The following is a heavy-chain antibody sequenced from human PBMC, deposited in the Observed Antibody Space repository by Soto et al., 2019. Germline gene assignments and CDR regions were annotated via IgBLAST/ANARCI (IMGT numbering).Heavy chain of an antibody. D-gene: IGHD3-10*01. Sequence: SETLSLTCTVSGGSISSGGYYWSWIRQHPGKGLEWIGYIYYSGSTYYNPSLKSRVTISVDTSKNQFSLKLSSVTAADTAVYYCARDRITMVRGVIIPYYYGMEVWGQGTTVTVS. J-gene: IGHJ6*02. V-gene: IGHV4-31*03. CDR3: ARDRITMVRGVIIPYYYGMEV. CDR1: GGSISSGGYY. CDR2: IYYSGST.